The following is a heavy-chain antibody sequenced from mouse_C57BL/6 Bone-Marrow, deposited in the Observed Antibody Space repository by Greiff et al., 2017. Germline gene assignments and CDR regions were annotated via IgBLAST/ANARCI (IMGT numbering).Heavy chain of an antibody. CDR2: ISDGGSYT. Sequence: EVQLVESGGGLVKPGGSLKLSCAASGFTFSSYAMSWVRQTPEKRLEWVATISDGGSYTYYPDNVKGRFTISRDNAKNNLYLQMSHLKSEDTAMYYCARDPTTVVARGHAMDYWGQGTSGTVSS. CDR1: GFTFSSYA. CDR3: ARDPTTVVARGHAMDY. J-gene: IGHJ4*01. D-gene: IGHD1-1*01. V-gene: IGHV5-4*01.